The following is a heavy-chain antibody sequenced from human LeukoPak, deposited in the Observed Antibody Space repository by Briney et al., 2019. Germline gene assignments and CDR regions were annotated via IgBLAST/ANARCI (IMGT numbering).Heavy chain of an antibody. J-gene: IGHJ4*02. V-gene: IGHV3-30-3*01. CDR1: GFTFSSYA. D-gene: IGHD3-3*01. CDR3: AREGYDFWSGQRLGYFDY. Sequence: GGSLRLSCAASGFTFSSYAMHWVRQAPGKGLEWVAVISYVGSNKYYADSVKGRFTISRDNSKNTLYLQMNSLRAEDTAVYYCAREGYDFWSGQRLGYFDYWGQGTLVTVSS. CDR2: ISYVGSNK.